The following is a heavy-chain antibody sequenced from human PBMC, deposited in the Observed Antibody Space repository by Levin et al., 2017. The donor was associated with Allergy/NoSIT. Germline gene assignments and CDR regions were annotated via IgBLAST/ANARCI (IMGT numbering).Heavy chain of an antibody. CDR2: ISYDGSNK. CDR3: AKDRVLGTAMVPNWFDP. V-gene: IGHV3-30*18. CDR1: GFTFSSYG. D-gene: IGHD5-18*01. Sequence: GGSLRLSCAASGFTFSSYGMHWVRQAPGKGLEWVAVISYDGSNKYYADSVKGRFTISRDNSKNTLYLQMNSLRAEDTAVYYCAKDRVLGTAMVPNWFDPWGQGTLVTVSS. J-gene: IGHJ5*02.